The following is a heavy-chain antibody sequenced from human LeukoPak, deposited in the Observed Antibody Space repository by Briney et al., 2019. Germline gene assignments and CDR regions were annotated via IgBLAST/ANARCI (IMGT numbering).Heavy chain of an antibody. CDR1: GYTFTSYD. Sequence: GASVKVSCKASGYTFTSYDINWVRQATGQGLEWMGWMNPNSGNTGYAQKFQGRVTMTRNTSISTAYMELSSLRSEDTAVYYWARVFPAPGYSGYDYYYYYYSGMDVWGQGTTVTVSS. D-gene: IGHD5-12*01. J-gene: IGHJ6*02. CDR3: ARVFPAPGYSGYDYYYYYYSGMDV. V-gene: IGHV1-8*01. CDR2: MNPNSGNT.